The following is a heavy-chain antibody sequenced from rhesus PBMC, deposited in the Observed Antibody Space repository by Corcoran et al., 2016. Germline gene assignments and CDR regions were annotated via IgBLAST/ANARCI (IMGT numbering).Heavy chain of an antibody. D-gene: IGHD6-37*01. J-gene: IGHJ4*01. CDR1: GFTFDDSA. CDR2: ISWGGGST. Sequence: EVQLVESGGGVVQPGGSLRLSCAASGFTFDDSAMHWVRQAPGKGLEWVSGISWGGGSTYYADSVKGRFTISRDNSKNSLYLQMGSLRAEDTALYYCAKGAVAGRPAFDYWGQGVLVTVSS. CDR3: AKGAVAGRPAFDY. V-gene: IGHV3-201*01.